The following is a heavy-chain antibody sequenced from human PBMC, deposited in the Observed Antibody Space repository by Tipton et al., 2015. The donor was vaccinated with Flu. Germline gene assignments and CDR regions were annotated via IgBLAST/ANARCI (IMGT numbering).Heavy chain of an antibody. J-gene: IGHJ3*02. D-gene: IGHD6-25*01. CDR1: GDSASSNSAA. CDR3: ARGSPTAQRGAFDI. V-gene: IGHV6-1*01. Sequence: GLVKPSQTLSLTCAISGDSASSNSAAWNWIRQSPSRGLEWLGRTYYRSNSYNDYAVSVKSRITINPDTSKNQFSLQLSSMTPEDTAVYYCARGSPTAQRGAFDIWGQGTMVTVSS. CDR2: TYYRSNSYN.